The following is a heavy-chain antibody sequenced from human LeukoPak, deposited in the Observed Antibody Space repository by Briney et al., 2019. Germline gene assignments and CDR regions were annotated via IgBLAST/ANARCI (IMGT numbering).Heavy chain of an antibody. Sequence: SQTLSLTCAISGDSLAGNTVAWNWIRQSPSRGLEWLGRAYYRTSRWYYDFAVSVKSRITINPDTSKNQFSLELTSVTPDDTAVYYCARVRTTRPPYYYYGLDVWGQGTAVT. CDR3: ARVRTTRPPYYYYGLDV. J-gene: IGHJ6*02. D-gene: IGHD1-1*01. CDR1: GDSLAGNTVA. V-gene: IGHV6-1*01. CDR2: AYYRTSRWYY.